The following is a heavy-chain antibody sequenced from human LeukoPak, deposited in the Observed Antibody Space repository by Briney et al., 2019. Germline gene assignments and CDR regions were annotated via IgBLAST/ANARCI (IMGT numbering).Heavy chain of an antibody. CDR2: MNPISGDT. V-gene: IGHV1-8*01. D-gene: IGHD3-22*01. Sequence: ASVKVSCKASGYTFTSYDVNWVRQATGQGLEWMGWMNPISGDTGYALKFQGRVTMSRNTSISTAYMELGSLRSEDTAVYYCARDQRDYYDSSGYYSDWGQGTLVTVSS. CDR3: ARDQRDYYDSSGYYSD. CDR1: GYTFTSYD. J-gene: IGHJ4*02.